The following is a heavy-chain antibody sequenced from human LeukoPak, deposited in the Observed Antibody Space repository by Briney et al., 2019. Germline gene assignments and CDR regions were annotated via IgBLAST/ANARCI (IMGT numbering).Heavy chain of an antibody. J-gene: IGHJ6*02. CDR2: ISYDGNNK. CDR1: GFNFRHYG. D-gene: IGHD3-22*01. Sequence: PGRSLRLSCAASGFNFRHYGMHWVRQAPGKGLEWVAVISYDGNNKYYADSVKGRFTISRDNSKNTLYLQMNSLRPEDTAVYYCAKDRVYYDGCMDVWGQGTTVTVSS. CDR3: AKDRVYYDGCMDV. V-gene: IGHV3-30*18.